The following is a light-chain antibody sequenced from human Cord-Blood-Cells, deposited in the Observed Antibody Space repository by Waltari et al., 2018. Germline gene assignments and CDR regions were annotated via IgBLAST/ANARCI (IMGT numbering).Light chain of an antibody. V-gene: IGKV1-8*01. CDR2: AAS. Sequence: AIRMTQSPSSFSASTGNRVTITCRASQGISSYLAWYQQKPGKAPKLLIYAASTLQSWVPSRFSGSGSGTDFTLTISCLQSEDFAVYYCQQYNNWPYTFGQGTKLEIK. J-gene: IGKJ2*01. CDR1: QGISSY. CDR3: QQYNNWPYT.